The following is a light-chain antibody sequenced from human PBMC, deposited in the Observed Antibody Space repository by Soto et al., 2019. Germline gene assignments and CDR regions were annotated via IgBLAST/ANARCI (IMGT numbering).Light chain of an antibody. Sequence: EIVLTQSPGTLSLSPGERATLSCRASQSVSSTYLGWYQQKPGQAPRLLIYGASNRATGIPDRFSGSGSGTDFTLTISRLEPEDFAVYYCQQYGSSGTFGQGTKVEIK. V-gene: IGKV3-20*01. CDR1: QSVSSTY. CDR3: QQYGSSGT. J-gene: IGKJ1*01. CDR2: GAS.